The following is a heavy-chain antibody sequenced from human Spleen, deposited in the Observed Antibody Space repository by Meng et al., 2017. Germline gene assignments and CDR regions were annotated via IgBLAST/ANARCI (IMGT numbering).Heavy chain of an antibody. D-gene: IGHD6-19*01. V-gene: IGHV3-21*01. CDR3: ARGSSGLDY. J-gene: IGHJ4*02. CDR2: ISSSSSYI. Sequence: GESLKISCAASGFTFSSYSMNWVRQAPGKGLEWVSSISSSSSYIYYADPVKGRFTISRDNAKNSLYLQMNSLRAEDTAVYYCARGSSGLDYWGQGTLVTVSS. CDR1: GFTFSSYS.